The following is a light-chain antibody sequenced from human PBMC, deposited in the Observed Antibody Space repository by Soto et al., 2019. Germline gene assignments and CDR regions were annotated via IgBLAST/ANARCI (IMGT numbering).Light chain of an antibody. V-gene: IGKV1-39*01. J-gene: IGKJ1*01. CDR1: QSISNH. Sequence: DIHMTQSPSSLSSSLEDRVIITFLAIQSISNHLNWYQQKPGKAPKLLIFAASSLQSGVPSRFSGSRSGPDFTLTISSLQPEDFATYYCQQSYSSPPTFGQGTKVDIK. CDR3: QQSYSSPPT. CDR2: AAS.